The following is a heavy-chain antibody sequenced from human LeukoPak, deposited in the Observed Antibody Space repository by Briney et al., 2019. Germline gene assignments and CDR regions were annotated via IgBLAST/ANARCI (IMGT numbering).Heavy chain of an antibody. V-gene: IGHV4-61*02. CDR1: GGSISSGSYS. D-gene: IGHD4-23*01. CDR3: ARGSLDDYGGNSARYNWFDA. J-gene: IGHJ5*02. CDR2: IYTSGST. Sequence: PSETLSLTCTVSGGSISSGSYSWNWIRQPAGKGLEWIGRIYTSGSTNYNPSLKSRVTMSVDTSKNQFSLKLSSVTAADTAVYYCARGSLDDYGGNSARYNWFDAWGQGILVTVSS.